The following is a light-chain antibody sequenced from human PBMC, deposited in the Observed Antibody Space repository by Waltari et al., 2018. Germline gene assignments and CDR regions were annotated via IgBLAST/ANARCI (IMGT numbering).Light chain of an antibody. CDR3: CSYAGSYIYV. CDR1: RSDVGGYDY. Sequence: QSALTQPRSVSGSPGQSITIACAGTRSDVGGYDYASWYQQYPGKAPKLIIYDVTTRPSGVPDRFSGSKSANTASLTISGLQAEDEADYYCCSYAGSYIYVFGSGTKVTVL. CDR2: DVT. V-gene: IGLV2-11*01. J-gene: IGLJ1*01.